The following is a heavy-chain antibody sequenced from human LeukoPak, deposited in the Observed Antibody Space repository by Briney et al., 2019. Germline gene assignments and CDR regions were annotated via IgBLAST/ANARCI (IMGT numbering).Heavy chain of an antibody. CDR1: GGTFSSYA. CDR3: ARDPGAEYYDSSGYYWFDP. Sequence: SVKVSCKASGGTFSSYAISWVRQAPGQGLEWMGGIIPIFGTANYAQKFQGRVTITADEPTSTAYMELSSLRSEDTAVYYCARDPGAEYYDSSGYYWFDPWGQGTLVTVSS. CDR2: IIPIFGTA. V-gene: IGHV1-69*13. J-gene: IGHJ5*02. D-gene: IGHD3-22*01.